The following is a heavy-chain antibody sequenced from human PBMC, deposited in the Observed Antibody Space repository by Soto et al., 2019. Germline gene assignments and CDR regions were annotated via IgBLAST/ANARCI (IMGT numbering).Heavy chain of an antibody. D-gene: IGHD2-2*01. CDR1: GASIRRSY. V-gene: IGHV4-59*08. CDR2: IFYPGNT. CDR3: ARHQLQMLWGAFDI. Sequence: SATLSLTCTVSGASIRRSYCTWIRQPPGKGLEWIGYIFYPGNTKYNPSLKSRVTISVDTSKNQFSLNLSSVTASDTAVYYCARHQLQMLWGAFDIWGRGTMVTVSS. J-gene: IGHJ3*02.